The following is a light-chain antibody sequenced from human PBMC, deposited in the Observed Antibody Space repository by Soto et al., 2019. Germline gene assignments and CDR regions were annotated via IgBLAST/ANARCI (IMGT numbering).Light chain of an antibody. V-gene: IGKV1-39*01. Sequence: DIQMTQSPSSLSASVGDRVTITCRASQSIRRSLNWYQQKPGKAPKLLIYAASSLQSGVPSRFSGTGSGTDFTLTISSLQPDDFAIYYCQQSFNSPRTFGQGNTVDIK. CDR2: AAS. J-gene: IGKJ1*01. CDR1: QSIRRS. CDR3: QQSFNSPRT.